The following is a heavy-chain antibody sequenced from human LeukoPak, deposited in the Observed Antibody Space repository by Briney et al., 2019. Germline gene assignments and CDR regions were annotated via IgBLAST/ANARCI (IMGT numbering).Heavy chain of an antibody. J-gene: IGHJ4*02. V-gene: IGHV4-34*01. CDR3: ARAGY. Sequence: PSETLSLTCAVYGGSFSGYYWSWIRQPPGKGPEWIGEINHSGSTNYNPSLKSRVTISVDTSKNQFSLNLSSVTAADTAVYYCARAGYWGQGTLVTVSS. CDR1: GGSFSGYY. CDR2: INHSGST.